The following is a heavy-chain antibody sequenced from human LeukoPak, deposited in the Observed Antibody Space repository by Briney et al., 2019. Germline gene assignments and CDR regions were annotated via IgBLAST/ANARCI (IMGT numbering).Heavy chain of an antibody. Sequence: SQTLSLTCAISGDSVSSNSAAWNWIRQSPSRGLEWLGRTYYRSKWYNDYAVSVKSRITINPDTSKNQFSLQLNSVTPEDTAVYYCARDPVAGRLGTRYYFDYWGQGTLVTVSS. D-gene: IGHD6-19*01. CDR1: GDSVSSNSAA. CDR2: TYYRSKWYN. V-gene: IGHV6-1*01. J-gene: IGHJ4*02. CDR3: ARDPVAGRLGTRYYFDY.